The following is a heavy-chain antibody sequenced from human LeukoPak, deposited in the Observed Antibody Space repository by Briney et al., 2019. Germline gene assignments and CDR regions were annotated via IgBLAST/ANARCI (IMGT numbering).Heavy chain of an antibody. J-gene: IGHJ6*03. CDR1: CYSISCDDF. V-gene: IGHV4-38-2*02. CDR2: IYYTGST. CDR3: ARESPRGSGSYYTRYYYYYYMDV. D-gene: IGHD3-10*01. Sequence: PSETLSLTCGVSCYSISCDDFLGWIPPPPGKGLEWIGSIYYTGSTYYNPSLKSRHTISVDTSKNHFSLKISSLTAADTAVYYCARESPRGSGSYYTRYYYYYYMDVWGKGTTVTVSS.